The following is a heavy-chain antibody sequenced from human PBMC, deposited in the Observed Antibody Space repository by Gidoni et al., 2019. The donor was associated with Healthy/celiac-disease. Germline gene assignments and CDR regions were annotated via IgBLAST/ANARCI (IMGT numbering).Heavy chain of an antibody. CDR2: INHSGST. J-gene: IGHJ6*02. V-gene: IGHV4-34*01. Sequence: QVQLQQWGAGLLKPSETLSLTCAVYGGSFLGFYWSWIRQPPGKGLEWIGEINHSGSTNYNPSLKSRVTISVDTSKNQFSLKLSSVTAADTAVYYCARGRCSGGSCYTRRGYGMDVWGQGTTVTVSS. D-gene: IGHD2-15*01. CDR1: GGSFLGFY. CDR3: ARGRCSGGSCYTRRGYGMDV.